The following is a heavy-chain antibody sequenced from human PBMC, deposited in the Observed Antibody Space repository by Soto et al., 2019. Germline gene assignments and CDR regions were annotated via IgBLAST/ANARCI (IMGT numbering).Heavy chain of an antibody. CDR2: ISANNGNA. Sequence: ASVKVSCKASGYTFTSYGISWARQAPGQGLEWVGWISANNGNAHYARKLQGRVTLTTDISTTTAYMELRSLRSDDTATYYCARKPMGAHVDDWGQGTLVTVSS. CDR3: ARKPMGAHVDD. J-gene: IGHJ4*02. D-gene: IGHD3-10*01. CDR1: GYTFTSYG. V-gene: IGHV1-18*01.